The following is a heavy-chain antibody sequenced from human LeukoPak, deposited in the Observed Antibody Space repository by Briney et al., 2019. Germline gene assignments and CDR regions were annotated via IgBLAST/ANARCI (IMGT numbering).Heavy chain of an antibody. Sequence: ASVKASCKASGYTFTSYGISWVRQAPGQGLEWMGWISAYNGNTNYAQKLQGRVTMTTDTSTSTAYMELRSLRSDDTAVYYCARDGPGIAVAVTYYYYYGMDIWGQGTTVTVSS. CDR3: ARDGPGIAVAVTYYYYYGMDI. CDR2: ISAYNGNT. J-gene: IGHJ6*02. D-gene: IGHD6-19*01. CDR1: GYTFTSYG. V-gene: IGHV1-18*01.